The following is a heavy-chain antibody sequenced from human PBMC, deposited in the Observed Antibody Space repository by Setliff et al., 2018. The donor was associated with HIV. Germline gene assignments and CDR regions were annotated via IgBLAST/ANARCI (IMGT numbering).Heavy chain of an antibody. CDR3: VRDKWLVPDTFDI. CDR2: MSSGSSYI. V-gene: IGHV3-21*04. Sequence: GGSLRLSCAASGFTFSSYSMNWVRQAPGKGLEWVSSMSSGSSYIYYAESVKGRFTISRDNAKNSLYLQMNSLRAEDMALYYCVRDKWLVPDTFDIWGQGTMVTVSS. CDR1: GFTFSSYS. D-gene: IGHD6-19*01. J-gene: IGHJ3*02.